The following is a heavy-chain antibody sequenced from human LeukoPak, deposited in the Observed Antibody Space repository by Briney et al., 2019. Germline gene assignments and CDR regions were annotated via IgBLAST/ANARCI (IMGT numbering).Heavy chain of an antibody. D-gene: IGHD1-26*01. CDR3: ARSVAPELHFDY. V-gene: IGHV1-69*13. Sequence: GASVKVSCKASGGTFSSYAISWVRQAPGQGLEWMGGIIPIFGTANYAQKFQGRVTITADESTSTAYMELSSLRSEDTAVYYCARSVAPELHFDYWGQGTLVTVSS. CDR1: GGTFSSYA. CDR2: IIPIFGTA. J-gene: IGHJ4*02.